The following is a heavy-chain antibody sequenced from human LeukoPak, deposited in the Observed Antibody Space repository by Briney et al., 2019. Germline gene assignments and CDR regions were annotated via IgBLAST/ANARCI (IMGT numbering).Heavy chain of an antibody. Sequence: GGSLRLSCAASGFTFSSYAMSWVRQGPGKGLEWVSAISGSGGSTYYADSVKGRFTISRDNSKNTLYLQMNSLRAEDTAVYYCAKVLVVVVTATQYYFDYWGQGTLVTVSS. V-gene: IGHV3-23*01. J-gene: IGHJ4*02. CDR1: GFTFSSYA. CDR2: ISGSGGST. CDR3: AKVLVVVVTATQYYFDY. D-gene: IGHD2-21*02.